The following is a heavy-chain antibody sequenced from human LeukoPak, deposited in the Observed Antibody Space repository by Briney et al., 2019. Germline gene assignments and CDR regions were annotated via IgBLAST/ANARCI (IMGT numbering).Heavy chain of an antibody. J-gene: IGHJ4*02. CDR3: ARDLPIVEMATIP. CDR1: GGSISSYY. V-gene: IGHV4-59*01. D-gene: IGHD5-24*01. CDR2: IYYSGST. Sequence: SETLSLTCTVSGGSISSYYWSWIRQPPGKGLEWIGYIYYSGSTNYNPSLKSRVTISVDMSKNQFSLKLSSVTAADTAVYYCARDLPIVEMATIPWGQGTLVTVSS.